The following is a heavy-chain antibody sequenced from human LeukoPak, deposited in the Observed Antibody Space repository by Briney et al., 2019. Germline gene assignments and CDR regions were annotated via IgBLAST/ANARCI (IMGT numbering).Heavy chain of an antibody. CDR2: ISSSSSTI. CDR3: ARDQPVVVVGAAIAHYYYYYMDV. Sequence: GGSLRLSCAASGFTFSSYSMNWVRQAPGKGLERVSYISSSSSTIYYADSVKGRFTISRDNAKNSLYLQMNSLRAEDTAVYYCARDQPVVVVGAAIAHYYYYYMDVWGKGTTVTVSS. V-gene: IGHV3-48*01. J-gene: IGHJ6*03. D-gene: IGHD2-15*01. CDR1: GFTFSSYS.